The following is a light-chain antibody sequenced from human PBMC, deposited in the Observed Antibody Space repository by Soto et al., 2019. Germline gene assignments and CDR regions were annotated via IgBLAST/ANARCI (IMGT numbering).Light chain of an antibody. CDR3: QTWGTGTVV. CDR2: LNSDGSH. Sequence: VLTQSPSASASLGASVKLTCTLSSGHSSYAIAWHQQQPEKGPRYLMKLNSDGSHSKGDGIPDRFSGSSSGAERYLTISSLQSEDEDYYYCQTWGTGTVVFGGGTKLTVL. V-gene: IGLV4-69*01. J-gene: IGLJ2*01. CDR1: SGHSSYA.